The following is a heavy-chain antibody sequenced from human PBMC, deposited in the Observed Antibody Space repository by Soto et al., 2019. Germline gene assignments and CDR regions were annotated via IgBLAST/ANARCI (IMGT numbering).Heavy chain of an antibody. D-gene: IGHD6-19*01. Sequence: ASVKVPCKASGYTFTGYYTHWVRQAPGQGLEWMGWINPNSGGTNYAQKFQGWVTMTRDTSISTAYMELSRLRPDDTVVYYCARDLPYSSGWGGYYYYGMVVWG. CDR1: GYTFTGYY. CDR3: ARDLPYSSGWGGYYYYGMVV. CDR2: INPNSGGT. J-gene: IGHJ6*02. V-gene: IGHV1-2*04.